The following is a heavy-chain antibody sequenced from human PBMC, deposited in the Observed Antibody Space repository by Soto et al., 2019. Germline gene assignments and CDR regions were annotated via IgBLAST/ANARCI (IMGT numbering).Heavy chain of an antibody. Sequence: GGSLRLSCAASGFTFSSYGMHWVRQAPGKGLEWVAVISYDGSNKYYADSVKGRFTISRDNSKNTLYLQMNSLRAEDTAVYYCAKSLDGYFDWLLSWRQGTLVTVSS. V-gene: IGHV3-30*18. D-gene: IGHD3-9*01. CDR3: AKSLDGYFDWLLS. J-gene: IGHJ5*02. CDR1: GFTFSSYG. CDR2: ISYDGSNK.